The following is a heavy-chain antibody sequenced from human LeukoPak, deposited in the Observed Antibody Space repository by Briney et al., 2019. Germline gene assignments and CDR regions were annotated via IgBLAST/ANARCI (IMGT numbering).Heavy chain of an antibody. D-gene: IGHD3-10*01. V-gene: IGHV3-23*01. CDR1: GLSFSTYA. CDR3: RAYASGSPIIRWGF. CDR2: ISGSGSST. J-gene: IGHJ4*02. Sequence: GGSLRLSCAASGLSFSTYAMSWVRQAPGKGLEWGSAISGSGSSTFYADSVKGRFTISRDNSKNTLYLQMNSLRAEDTAVYHCRAYASGSPIIRWGFWGQGALVTVSS.